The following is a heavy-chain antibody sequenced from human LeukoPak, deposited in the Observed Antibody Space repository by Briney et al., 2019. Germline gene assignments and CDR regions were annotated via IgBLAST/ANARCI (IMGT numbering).Heavy chain of an antibody. J-gene: IGHJ4*02. CDR3: ARGYYDSSGYYLFDY. D-gene: IGHD3-22*01. CDR1: GGSISSYY. V-gene: IGHV4-4*07. CDR2: IHTSGST. Sequence: SETLSLTCTVSGGSISSYYWNWIRQPAGKGLEWIGRIHTSGSTNYNPSLKSRLTMSVDTSKNQFSLKLSSVTAADTAVYYCARGYYDSSGYYLFDYWGQGTLVTVSS.